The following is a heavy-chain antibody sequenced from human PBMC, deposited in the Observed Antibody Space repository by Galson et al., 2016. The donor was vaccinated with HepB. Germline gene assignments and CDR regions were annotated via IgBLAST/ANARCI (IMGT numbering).Heavy chain of an antibody. Sequence: SLRLSCAASGFTFSIYAMSWVRQAPGKGLEWVSAISGSGDTTYHADSVKGRFSISRYNSKNTLYLQMNSLRAEDTAVYYCAKGRSDYDFFDGAYWGQGTLVTVSA. D-gene: IGHD5-12*01. J-gene: IGHJ4*02. CDR2: ISGSGDTT. CDR1: GFTFSIYA. V-gene: IGHV3-23*01. CDR3: AKGRSDYDFFDGAY.